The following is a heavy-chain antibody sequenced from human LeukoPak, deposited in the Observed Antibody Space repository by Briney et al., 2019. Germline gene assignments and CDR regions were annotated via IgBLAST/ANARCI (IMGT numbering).Heavy chain of an antibody. D-gene: IGHD3-10*01. J-gene: IGHJ4*01. Sequence: GGSLRLSCAASGFTSSSYWMHWVRQVPGEGLVWVSRINSDGSITNYADSVKGRFTISRDNARNTLYVQMNSLRAEDTAVYYCARDLQYGTGSYPLYWGHGTLVTVSS. CDR2: INSDGSIT. CDR3: ARDLQYGTGSYPLY. V-gene: IGHV3-74*01. CDR1: GFTSSSYW.